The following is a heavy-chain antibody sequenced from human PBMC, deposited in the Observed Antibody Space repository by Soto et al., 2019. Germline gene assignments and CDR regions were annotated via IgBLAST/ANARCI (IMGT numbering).Heavy chain of an antibody. J-gene: IGHJ4*02. Sequence: QVQLVQSGAEVKKPESSVKVSSKAPGGTFSTYAISWVRQAPGQGLEWMGGIIPMFGTANYAQRFQDRVTITADESTNTVYMELSSLRSEDTAVYFCASGIQLWLRRINNGYSGWGPGTLVTVSS. CDR1: GGTFSTYA. CDR3: ASGIQLWLRRINNGYSG. CDR2: IIPMFGTA. V-gene: IGHV1-69*12. D-gene: IGHD5-18*01.